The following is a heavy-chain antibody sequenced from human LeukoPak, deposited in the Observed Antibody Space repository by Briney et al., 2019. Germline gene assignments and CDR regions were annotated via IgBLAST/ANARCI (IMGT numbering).Heavy chain of an antibody. J-gene: IGHJ5*02. CDR2: IYYSGST. CDR3: ARVRDGYNYWFDP. Sequence: SETLSLTCTVSGGSISSYYWSWIRQPPGKGLEWIGYIYYSGSTNYNPSLRSRVTISVDTSKNQFSLKLSSVTAADTAVYYCARVRDGYNYWFDPWGQGTLVTVSS. D-gene: IGHD5-24*01. V-gene: IGHV4-59*01. CDR1: GGSISSYY.